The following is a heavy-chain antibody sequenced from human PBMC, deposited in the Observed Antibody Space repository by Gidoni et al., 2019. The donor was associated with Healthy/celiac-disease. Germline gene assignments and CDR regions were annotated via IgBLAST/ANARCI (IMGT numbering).Heavy chain of an antibody. J-gene: IGHJ4*02. CDR2: IWYDGSNK. CDR1: GFTFSSYG. D-gene: IGHD2-2*01. CDR3: ARDRSRSTSCYDY. Sequence: QMQLVESGVGVVQPGRSLRLSCAVSGFTFSSYGMPWVRQAPGKGREWVAVIWYDGSNKYYADSVKGRFTISRDNSKNTLYLQMNSLRAEDTAVYYCARDRSRSTSCYDYGGQGNLVTVSS. V-gene: IGHV3-33*01.